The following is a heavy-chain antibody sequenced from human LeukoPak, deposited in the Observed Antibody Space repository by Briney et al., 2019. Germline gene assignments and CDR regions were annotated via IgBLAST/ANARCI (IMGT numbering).Heavy chain of an antibody. Sequence: ASVKVSCKASGYTFTSHAINWVRQATGQGLERMGYVNAKSGDTGYAQKFQGRVTMTRNTSISTAYMELSSLRSEDTAVYYCARGGVRAGTGGLDPWGQGTLVTVSS. J-gene: IGHJ5*02. D-gene: IGHD1-1*01. CDR2: VNAKSGDT. CDR1: GYTFTSHA. CDR3: ARGGVRAGTGGLDP. V-gene: IGHV1-8*01.